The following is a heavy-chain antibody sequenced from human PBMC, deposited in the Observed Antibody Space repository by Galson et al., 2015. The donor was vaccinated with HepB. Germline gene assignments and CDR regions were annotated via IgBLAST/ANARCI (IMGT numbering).Heavy chain of an antibody. V-gene: IGHV1-18*04. D-gene: IGHD3-16*01. CDR1: GYTFTSNG. CDR3: ARGGMGGMDG. Sequence: SVKVSCKASGYTFTSNGITWVRQAPGQGLEWMGWISPNNGNTNYAQKLRGRVTMTTGTFTSTAYVELRSLKSDDTAVYYCARGGMGGMDGWGQGTTVTVSS. CDR2: ISPNNGNT. J-gene: IGHJ6*02.